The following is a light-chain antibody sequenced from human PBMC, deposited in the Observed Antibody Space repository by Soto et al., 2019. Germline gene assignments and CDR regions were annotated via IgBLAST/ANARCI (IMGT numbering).Light chain of an antibody. V-gene: IGKV3-20*01. CDR3: HQYGVLPKT. CDR1: QSVSSTY. J-gene: IGKJ1*01. CDR2: GAS. Sequence: EIVLTQSPGTLSLSPGERATLSCRASQSVSSTYLIWYQQKPGQAPRLLIYGASSRATGVPDRFSGGGSGTDFTLSISRLEPEDFAVYYCHQYGVLPKTFGQGTKVDIK.